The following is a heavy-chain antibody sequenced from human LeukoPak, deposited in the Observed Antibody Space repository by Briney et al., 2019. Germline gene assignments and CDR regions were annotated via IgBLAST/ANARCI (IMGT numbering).Heavy chain of an antibody. J-gene: IGHJ3*02. D-gene: IGHD1-26*01. CDR3: VKSEVGAGDAFDI. CDR1: GFTFSSYS. V-gene: IGHV3-21*01. CDR2: ISSSSSYI. Sequence: GGSLRLSCAASGFTFSSYSMNWVRQAPGKGLEWVSSISSSSSYIYYADSVKGRFTISRDNAKNSLYLQMNSLRAEDTAVYYCVKSEVGAGDAFDIWGQGTMVTVSS.